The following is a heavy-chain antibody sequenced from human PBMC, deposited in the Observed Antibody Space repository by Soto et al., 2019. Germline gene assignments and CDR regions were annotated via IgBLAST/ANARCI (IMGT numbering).Heavy chain of an antibody. CDR1: GFTFSSYA. CDR2: ISGSGGST. V-gene: IGHV3-23*01. J-gene: IGHJ3*02. CDR3: AKDLQLRYFDWSPGAFDI. D-gene: IGHD3-9*01. Sequence: PGGSLRLSCAASGFTFSSYAMSWVRQAPGKGLEWVSAISGSGGSTYYADSVKGRFTISRDNSKNTLYLQMNSLRAEDTAVYYCAKDLQLRYFDWSPGAFDIWGQGTMVTVPS.